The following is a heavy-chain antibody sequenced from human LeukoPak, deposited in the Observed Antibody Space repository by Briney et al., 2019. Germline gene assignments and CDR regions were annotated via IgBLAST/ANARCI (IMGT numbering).Heavy chain of an antibody. D-gene: IGHD6-13*01. V-gene: IGHV3-48*04. CDR1: GFTFSSYS. Sequence: GGSRRLSCAASGFTFSSYSMNWVRQAPGKGLEWVSYISSSSSTIYYADSVKGRFTISRDNAKNSLYLQMNSLRAEDTAVYYCARWVIAAAGDPGDYWGQGTLVTVSS. J-gene: IGHJ4*02. CDR3: ARWVIAAAGDPGDY. CDR2: ISSSSSTI.